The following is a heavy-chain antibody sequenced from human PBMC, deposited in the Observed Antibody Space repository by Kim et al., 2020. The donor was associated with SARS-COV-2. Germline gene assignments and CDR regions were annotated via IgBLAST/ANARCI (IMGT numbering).Heavy chain of an antibody. J-gene: IGHJ4*02. CDR1: RFSLRTYW. CDR3: VRDFTGPSNS. D-gene: IGHD3-9*01. Sequence: GGSLRLSCTVSRFSLRTYWMHWVRQVPGKGLVWVSRINEDGRTTTYAGSVKGRFTISRDKAKNTLYLQMSSLRADDSAVYYCVRDFTGPSNSWGQGTLVTVSS. V-gene: IGHV3-74*01. CDR2: INEDGRTT.